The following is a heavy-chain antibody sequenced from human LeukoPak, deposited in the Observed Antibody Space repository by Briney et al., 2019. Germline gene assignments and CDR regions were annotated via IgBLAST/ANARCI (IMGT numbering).Heavy chain of an antibody. J-gene: IGHJ4*02. CDR3: ARDQEGSSGEIDY. CDR1: GYTFTGYY. CDR2: INPNSGGT. D-gene: IGHD3-22*01. Sequence: ASVKVSCKASGYTFTGYYMHWVRQAPGQGLEWMGWINPNSGGTNYAQKFQGRVTMTRDTSISTAYMELSRLRSDDTAVYYCARDQEGSSGEIDYWGQGTLVTVSS. V-gene: IGHV1-2*02.